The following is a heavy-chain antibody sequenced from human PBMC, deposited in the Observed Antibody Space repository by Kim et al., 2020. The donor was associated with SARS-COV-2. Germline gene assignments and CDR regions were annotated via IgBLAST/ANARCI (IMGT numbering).Heavy chain of an antibody. CDR3: ATSRSDAVLLIDY. J-gene: IGHJ4*02. Sequence: ASVKVSCKASGYTFTGYYMHWVRQAPGQGLEWMGWINPNSGGTNYARKFQGRVTMTRDTSISTAYMELSRLRSDDTAVYYCATSRSDAVLLIDYWGQGTLVTVSS. V-gene: IGHV1-2*02. CDR2: INPNSGGT. D-gene: IGHD3-10*01. CDR1: GYTFTGYY.